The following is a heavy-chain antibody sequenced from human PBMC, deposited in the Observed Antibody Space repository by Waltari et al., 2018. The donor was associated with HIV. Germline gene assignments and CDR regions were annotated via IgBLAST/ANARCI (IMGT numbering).Heavy chain of an antibody. CDR1: GFIFSSYA. CDR3: AREGSFSSSGSFGDY. V-gene: IGHV3-23*01. D-gene: IGHD1-26*01. CDR2: ISGRRSSP. Sequence: EVQLLESGGGLVQPGGSLSLSCAASGFIFSSYALTWVRRAPGEGRVGVSSISGRRSSPYFADSVKGRFTISRDNSKNTLYLQMNSLRAEDTAVYYCAREGSFSSSGSFGDYWGQGTLVTVSS. J-gene: IGHJ4*02.